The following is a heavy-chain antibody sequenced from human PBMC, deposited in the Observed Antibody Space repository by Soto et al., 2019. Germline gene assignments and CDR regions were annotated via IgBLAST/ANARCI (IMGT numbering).Heavy chain of an antibody. J-gene: IGHJ4*02. CDR2: ISSSSSYI. V-gene: IGHV3-21*01. CDR3: ARGAHHEYSSGWSLGY. D-gene: IGHD6-19*01. Sequence: EVQLVESGGGLVKPGGSLRLSCAASGFTFSSYSMNWVRQAPGKGLEWVSSISSSSSYIYYADSVKGRFTISRDNAKNSLYLQMNSLRAEDTAVYYCARGAHHEYSSGWSLGYWGQGTLVTVSS. CDR1: GFTFSSYS.